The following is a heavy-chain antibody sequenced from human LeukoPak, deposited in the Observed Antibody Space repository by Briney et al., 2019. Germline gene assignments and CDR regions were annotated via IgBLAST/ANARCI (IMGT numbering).Heavy chain of an antibody. CDR1: GFTFDDYG. CDR2: ISSSGSTI. D-gene: IGHD2-2*01. CDR3: ARAERGYCSSTSCYEFDY. Sequence: GGSLRLSCAASGFTFDDYGMSWVRQAPGKGLEWVSYISSSGSTIYYADSVKGRFTISRDNAKNSLYLQMNSLRAEDTALYYCARAERGYCSSTSCYEFDYWGQGTLVTVSS. V-gene: IGHV3-11*01. J-gene: IGHJ4*02.